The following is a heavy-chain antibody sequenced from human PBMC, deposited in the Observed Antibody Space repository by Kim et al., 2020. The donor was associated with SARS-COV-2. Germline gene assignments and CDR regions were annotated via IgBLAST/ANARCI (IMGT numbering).Heavy chain of an antibody. V-gene: IGHV3-30*04. D-gene: IGHD6-19*01. CDR1: GFTFSSHA. CDR2: KSYDGSSK. Sequence: GGSLRLSCAASGFTFSSHAMHWLRQSLGKGLEWVAVKSYDGSSKNYADSVKGRFTVSRDNSKNTLYLQMNSLRTQDTAVYHCARVSQSGWASGYFDYWGQGTPVTVSS. J-gene: IGHJ4*02. CDR3: ARVSQSGWASGYFDY.